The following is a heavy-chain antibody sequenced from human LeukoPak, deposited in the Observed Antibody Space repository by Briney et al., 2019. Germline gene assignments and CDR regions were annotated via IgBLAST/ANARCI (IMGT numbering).Heavy chain of an antibody. J-gene: IGHJ3*02. Sequence: PSETLSLTCTVSGGSISSSSYYWGWLRQPPGKGLEWIGSIYYSGSTYYNPSLKSRVAISVDTSRNQFSLKLSSVTAADTAVYYCARKTYYDSSGYYYYDAFDIWGQGAMVTVSS. CDR2: IYYSGST. V-gene: IGHV4-39*07. D-gene: IGHD3-22*01. CDR3: ARKTYYDSSGYYYYDAFDI. CDR1: GGSISSSSYY.